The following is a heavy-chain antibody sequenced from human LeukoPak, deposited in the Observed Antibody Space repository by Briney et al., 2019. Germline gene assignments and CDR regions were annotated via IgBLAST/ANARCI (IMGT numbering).Heavy chain of an antibody. CDR1: GGSLRDHY. J-gene: IGHJ4*02. CDR2: INDSGST. Sequence: SETLSLTCSVSGGSLRDHYWSWIRQVPGKGLEWIGEINDSGSTNYNPSLEGRVTLSVDTSKNQFSLKMRSVTAAGTSIYYCARPYCSHGSCYHNFDYWGQGTLVTVSS. V-gene: IGHV4-34*01. D-gene: IGHD2-15*01. CDR3: ARPYCSHGSCYHNFDY.